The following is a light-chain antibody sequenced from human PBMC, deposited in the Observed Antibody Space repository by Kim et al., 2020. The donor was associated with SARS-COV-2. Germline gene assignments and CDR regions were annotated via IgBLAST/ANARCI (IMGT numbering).Light chain of an antibody. J-gene: IGKJ5*01. CDR3: QQRSNWPRAT. CDR2: DAS. Sequence: SPVEGATLSCRASQSVSSYLAWYQQKPGQAPRLLIYDASNRATGIPARFSGSGSGTDFTLTISSLEPEDFAVYYCQQRSNWPRATFGQGTRLEIK. V-gene: IGKV3-11*01. CDR1: QSVSSY.